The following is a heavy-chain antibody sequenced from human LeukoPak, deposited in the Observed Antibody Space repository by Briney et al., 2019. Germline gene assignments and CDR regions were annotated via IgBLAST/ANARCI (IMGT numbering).Heavy chain of an antibody. D-gene: IGHD6-19*01. CDR3: AVFRAQSRHSSGWYTQSPP. CDR2: IYYSGST. V-gene: IGHV4-39*01. J-gene: IGHJ5*02. Sequence: SETLSLTCTVSGGSISSSSYYWGWIRQPPGKGLEWIGSIYYSGSTYYNPSLKSRVTISVDTSKNQFSLKLSSVTAADTAVYYCAVFRAQSRHSSGWYTQSPPWGQGTLVTVSS. CDR1: GGSISSSSYY.